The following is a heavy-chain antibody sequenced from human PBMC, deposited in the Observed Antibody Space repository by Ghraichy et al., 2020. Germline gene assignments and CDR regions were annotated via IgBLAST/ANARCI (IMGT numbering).Heavy chain of an antibody. V-gene: IGHV4-31*03. D-gene: IGHD3-22*01. CDR1: GGSISSGGYY. CDR2: IYYSGST. J-gene: IGHJ4*02. CDR3: ARSPRYSSSGGTIDY. Sequence: TLSLTCTVSGGSISSGGYYWSWIRQHPGKGLEWIGYIYYSGSTYYNPSLKSRVTISVDTSKNQFSLKLSSVTAADTAVYYCARSPRYSSSGGTIDYWGQGTLVTVSS.